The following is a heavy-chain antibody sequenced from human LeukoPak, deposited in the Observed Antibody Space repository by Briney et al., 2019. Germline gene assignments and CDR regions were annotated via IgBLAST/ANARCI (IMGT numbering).Heavy chain of an antibody. CDR3: AREGVGELSFDY. J-gene: IGHJ4*02. CDR2: IIPIFGTA. Sequence: SVKVSCKASGGTFGSYAISWVRQAPGQGLEWMGGIIPIFGTANYAQKFQGRVTITADESTSTAYMELSSLRSEDTAVYYCAREGVGELSFDYWGQGTLVTVSS. V-gene: IGHV1-69*01. D-gene: IGHD3-16*01. CDR1: GGTFGSYA.